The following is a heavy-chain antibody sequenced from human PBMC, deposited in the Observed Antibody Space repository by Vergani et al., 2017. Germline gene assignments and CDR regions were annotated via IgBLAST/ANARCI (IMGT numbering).Heavy chain of an antibody. J-gene: IGHJ6*02. CDR1: GYSYNSYW. CDR2: IYPGYSDT. CDR3: ARPTGDPYGMDV. Sequence: EVQLVQSGAEVKKPGESLKISCNGSGYSYNSYWLGWVPQMPGKGLEWMGIIYPGYSDTRYSPSFQGQVTISDDKYISTAYLQWSSLKASDTAMYYCARPTGDPYGMDVWGQGTTVTVSS. V-gene: IGHV5-51*01. D-gene: IGHD5-24*01.